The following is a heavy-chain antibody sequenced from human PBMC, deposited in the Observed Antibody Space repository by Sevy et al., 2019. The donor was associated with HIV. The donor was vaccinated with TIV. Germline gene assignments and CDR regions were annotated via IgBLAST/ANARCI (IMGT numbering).Heavy chain of an antibody. Sequence: GGSLRLSCAASGFTFSISAMTWVRQAPGKGLEWVSVISGSGNSAYYADSVKGRFTISRDNSKNTLSLQMNSLRAEDTAVYYCAKGGRRYGDSYFDHWGQGTLVTVSS. V-gene: IGHV3-23*01. CDR1: GFTFSISA. CDR3: AKGGRRYGDSYFDH. J-gene: IGHJ4*02. CDR2: ISGSGNSA. D-gene: IGHD4-17*01.